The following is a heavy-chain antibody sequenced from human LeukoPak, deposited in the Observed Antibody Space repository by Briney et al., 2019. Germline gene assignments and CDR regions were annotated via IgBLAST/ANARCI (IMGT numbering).Heavy chain of an antibody. Sequence: PGGSLRLSCAASGFTLSSYGMHWVRQAPGKGLEWVAVIWYDGSNKYYADSAKGRFTISRDNSKNTLYLQMNSLRAEDTAVYYCARDTLDAFDIWGQGTMVTVSS. V-gene: IGHV3-33*01. J-gene: IGHJ3*02. CDR1: GFTLSSYG. CDR3: ARDTLDAFDI. CDR2: IWYDGSNK.